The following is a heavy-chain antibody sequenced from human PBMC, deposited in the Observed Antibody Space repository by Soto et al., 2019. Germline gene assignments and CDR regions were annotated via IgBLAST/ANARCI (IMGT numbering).Heavy chain of an antibody. CDR3: ANIMCYDILTGYSPMPDYYDYYMDV. CDR1: GFSLSTGGVG. J-gene: IGHJ6*03. Sequence: QITLKESGPTLVKPTQTLTLTCTFSGFSLSTGGVGVGWIRQPPGKALEWLALIYWDDDKRYSPSLQSRLTITNDTPKDPVVLTMTNMNPVYTATYYCANIMCYDILTGYSPMPDYYDYYMDVWGKGTTVTVSS. V-gene: IGHV2-5*02. CDR2: IYWDDDK. D-gene: IGHD3-9*01.